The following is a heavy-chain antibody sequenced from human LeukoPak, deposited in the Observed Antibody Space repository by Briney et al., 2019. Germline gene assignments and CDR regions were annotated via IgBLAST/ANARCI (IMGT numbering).Heavy chain of an antibody. Sequence: SVKVSCKASGGTFSSYAISWVRQAPGQGLEWMGGIIPIFGTANYAQKFQGRVTITTDECTSTAYMELSSLRSEDTAVYYCARGSSWYDNWFDPWGQGTLVTVSS. CDR3: ARGSSWYDNWFDP. CDR2: IIPIFGTA. CDR1: GGTFSSYA. J-gene: IGHJ5*02. V-gene: IGHV1-69*05. D-gene: IGHD6-13*01.